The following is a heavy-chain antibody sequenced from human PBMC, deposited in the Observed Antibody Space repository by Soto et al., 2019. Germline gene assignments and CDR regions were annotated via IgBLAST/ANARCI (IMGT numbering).Heavy chain of an antibody. D-gene: IGHD4-17*01. CDR1: GYTFTSYA. CDR2: INAGNGNT. J-gene: IGHJ4*02. Sequence: QVQLVQSGAEVKKPGASVKVSCKASGYTFTSYAMHWVRQAPGQRLEWMGWINAGNGNTKYSQKFQGRVTITRYTSASTAYMELSSLRSEDTAVYYCARADYGDYGNFDYWGQGTLVTVSS. V-gene: IGHV1-3*01. CDR3: ARADYGDYGNFDY.